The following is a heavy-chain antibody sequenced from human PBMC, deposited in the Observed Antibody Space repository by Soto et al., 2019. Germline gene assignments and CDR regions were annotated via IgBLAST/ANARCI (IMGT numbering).Heavy chain of an antibody. CDR2: ISSSSSYI. CDR3: ARDTPPQLDYSKGRPVRDSNWFDP. Sequence: GGSLRLSCAASGFTFSSYSMNWVRQAPGKGLEWVSSISSSSSYIYYADSVKGRFTISRDNAKNSLYLQMNSLRAEDTAVYYCARDTPPQLDYSKGRPVRDSNWFDPWGQGTLVTVSS. CDR1: GFTFSSYS. D-gene: IGHD4-4*01. V-gene: IGHV3-21*01. J-gene: IGHJ5*02.